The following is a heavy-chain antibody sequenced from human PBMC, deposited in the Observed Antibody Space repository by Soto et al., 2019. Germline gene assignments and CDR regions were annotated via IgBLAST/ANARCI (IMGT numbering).Heavy chain of an antibody. D-gene: IGHD3-3*01. CDR1: GFTFSSYG. V-gene: IGHV3-33*01. J-gene: IGHJ6*02. CDR2: IWYDGSNK. Sequence: GGSLRLSCAASGFTFSSYGMHWVRQAPGKGLEWVAVIWYDGSNKYYADSVKGRFIISRDNSKNTLYLQMNSLRAEDTAVYYCARDSFGVVIPIPAGRYYYYGMDVWGQGTTVTVSS. CDR3: ARDSFGVVIPIPAGRYYYYGMDV.